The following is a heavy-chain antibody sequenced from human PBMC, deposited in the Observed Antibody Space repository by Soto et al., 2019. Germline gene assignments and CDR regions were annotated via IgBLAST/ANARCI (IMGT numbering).Heavy chain of an antibody. CDR1: GFTFSGSA. D-gene: IGHD3-3*01. V-gene: IGHV3-73*02. CDR3: AREIYDVWSDHPKGLDY. J-gene: IGHJ4*02. CDR2: IRSKVNSHAT. Sequence: EVQLVESGGGLVQPGGSLKLSCAASGFTFSGSAMHWVRQASGKGLEWVGRIRSKVNSHATAYAVSVKGRFTISRDDSRNTAYLQMNSLKTEDTAVYYCAREIYDVWSDHPKGLDYWGQGTVVTVSS.